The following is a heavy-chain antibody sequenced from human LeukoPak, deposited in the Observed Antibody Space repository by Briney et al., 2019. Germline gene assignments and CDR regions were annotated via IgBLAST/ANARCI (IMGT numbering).Heavy chain of an antibody. CDR1: GGSFSGYY. V-gene: IGHV4-34*01. CDR3: ARPLHCSSTTCYDWFDP. CDR2: INHSGST. D-gene: IGHD2-2*01. Sequence: SETLSLTCAVYGGSFSGYYWSWIRQPPGEGLEWIGEINHSGSTNYNPSLKSRVTISIDTSKDQFSLKLSSVTAADTAIYYCARPLHCSSTTCYDWFDPWGQGTLVTVSS. J-gene: IGHJ5*02.